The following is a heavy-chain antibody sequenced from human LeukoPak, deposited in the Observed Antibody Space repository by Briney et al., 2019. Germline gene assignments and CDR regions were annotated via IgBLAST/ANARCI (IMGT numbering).Heavy chain of an antibody. D-gene: IGHD6-13*01. CDR1: GGSPIANY. CDR2: IHTSGTN. Sequence: SETLSLTCTVPGGSPIANYWSGLRPPLGRGLEWIGYIHTSGTNNYNPALKSRVTTSVDTSRNQFSLKLTSVTAADTALYYCARHTSRWPGRVLLSWGEGSVVAVS. J-gene: IGHJ4*02. V-gene: IGHV4-4*08. CDR3: ARHTSRWPGRVLLS.